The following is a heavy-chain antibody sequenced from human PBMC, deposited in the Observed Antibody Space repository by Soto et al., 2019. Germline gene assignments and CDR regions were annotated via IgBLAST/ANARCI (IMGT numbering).Heavy chain of an antibody. V-gene: IGHV4-30-4*01. Sequence: QVQLQESGPGLVKPSQTLSLTCTVSGDSFSSADYKWSWIRQPPGKGLEWIGYIYYSGYTYNNPSXTXXLTMAVDTTKVQFLLTLRSVTAADTAVSYCARRSAYVAFDFWGQATVVTVS. J-gene: IGHJ4*02. D-gene: IGHD5-12*01. CDR2: IYYSGYT. CDR3: ARRSAYVAFDF. CDR1: GDSFSSADYK.